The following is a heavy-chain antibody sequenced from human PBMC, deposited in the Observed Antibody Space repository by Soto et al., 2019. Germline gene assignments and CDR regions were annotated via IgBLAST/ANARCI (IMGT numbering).Heavy chain of an antibody. V-gene: IGHV1-69*13. CDR2: IIPIFGTA. D-gene: IGHD3-22*01. CDR1: GGTFSSYA. J-gene: IGHJ4*02. Sequence: GASVKVSCKASGGTFSSYAISWVRQAPGQGLEWMGGIIPIFGTANYAQKFQGRVTITADESTSTAYMELSSLRSEDTAVYYCARAPGGSGYYSLFDYWGQGTLVTVSS. CDR3: ARAPGGSGYYSLFDY.